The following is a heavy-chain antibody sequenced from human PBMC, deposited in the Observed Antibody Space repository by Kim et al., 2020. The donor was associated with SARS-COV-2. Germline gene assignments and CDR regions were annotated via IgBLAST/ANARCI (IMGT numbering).Heavy chain of an antibody. J-gene: IGHJ6*01. Sequence: GRSLRLSCAASGFTFSSYGMHWVRQAPGKGLEWVAVISYDGSNKYYADSVKGRFTISRDNSKNTLYLQMNSLRAEDTAVYYCAKDVLPIAATPGVRYYYG. V-gene: IGHV3-30*18. D-gene: IGHD6-13*01. CDR3: AKDVLPIAATPGVRYYYG. CDR2: ISYDGSNK. CDR1: GFTFSSYG.